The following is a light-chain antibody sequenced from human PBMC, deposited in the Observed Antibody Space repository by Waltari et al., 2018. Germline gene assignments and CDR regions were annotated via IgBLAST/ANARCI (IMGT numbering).Light chain of an antibody. V-gene: IGKV3-11*01. CDR3: LQRTSWPLT. J-gene: IGKJ4*01. Sequence: EIALTQSPATLSLSPGERATLDCRASQSVSSHLDWFQQKPGQAPRLLIYGSSNRATGIPARFSGSGSGTDFTLSISSLEPEDFVVYYCLQRTSWPLTFGGGTKVEIK. CDR1: QSVSSH. CDR2: GSS.